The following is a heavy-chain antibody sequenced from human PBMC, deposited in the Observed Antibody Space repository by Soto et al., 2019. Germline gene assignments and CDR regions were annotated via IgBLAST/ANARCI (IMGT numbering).Heavy chain of an antibody. Sequence: GASLKISCKGSGYTFTSYWIGWVHQMPGEGLEWMGVIYPSDSDIRYSPSFQGKVTISADKSITTAYLQWSSLKAADTAMYYCVRSGTSSGRFSDYWGQGTLVTVSS. J-gene: IGHJ4*02. V-gene: IGHV5-51*07. D-gene: IGHD2-15*01. CDR2: IYPSDSDI. CDR1: GYTFTSYW. CDR3: VRSGTSSGRFSDY.